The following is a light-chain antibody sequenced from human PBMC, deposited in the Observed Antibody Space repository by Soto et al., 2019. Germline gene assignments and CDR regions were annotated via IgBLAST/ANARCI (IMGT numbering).Light chain of an antibody. CDR1: SSDVGRYNL. Sequence: QSALTQPASVSGSPGQSITISCTGTSSDVGRYNLLSWYQQHPGKAPKLMIFDGSERPSGVSYRFSGSKSGSTASLTISGLQAEDEADYYCCSYAGSGTWVFGGGTKLTVL. CDR2: DGS. V-gene: IGLV2-23*01. CDR3: CSYAGSGTWV. J-gene: IGLJ3*02.